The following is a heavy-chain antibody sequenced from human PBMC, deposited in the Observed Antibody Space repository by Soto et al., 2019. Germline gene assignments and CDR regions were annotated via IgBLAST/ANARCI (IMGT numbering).Heavy chain of an antibody. D-gene: IGHD6-19*01. V-gene: IGHV3-30-3*01. CDR2: ISYDGSNK. J-gene: IGHJ6*02. CDR3: ARGPESAEYYYYYGMDV. Sequence: MNWVRQAPGKGLEWVAVISYDGSNKYYADSVKGRFTISRDNSKNTLYLQMNSLRAEDTAVYYCARGPESAEYYYYYGMDVWCQGTTVNVSS.